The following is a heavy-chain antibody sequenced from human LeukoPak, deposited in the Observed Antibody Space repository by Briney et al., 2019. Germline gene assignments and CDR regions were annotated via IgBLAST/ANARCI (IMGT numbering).Heavy chain of an antibody. Sequence: GGSLRLSCAASGFTFSDYWMSWVRQAPGKGLEWVANIKQDESEKYYVDFVKGRFTISRDNAKNSLYLEMNSLRAEDTAVYYCARDPTYGVVVAAALHYYYYMDVWGKGTTVTVSS. J-gene: IGHJ6*03. V-gene: IGHV3-7*01. CDR2: IKQDESEK. D-gene: IGHD2-15*01. CDR1: GFTFSDYW. CDR3: ARDPTYGVVVAAALHYYYYMDV.